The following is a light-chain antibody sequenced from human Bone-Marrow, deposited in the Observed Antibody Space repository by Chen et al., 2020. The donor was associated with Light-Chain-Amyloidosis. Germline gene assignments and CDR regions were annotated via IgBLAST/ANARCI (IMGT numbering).Light chain of an antibody. CDR1: SCDVGTYNY. J-gene: IGLJ1*01. V-gene: IGLV2-14*01. CDR2: AVS. CDR3: SSFTSSSSYV. Sequence: QSSLTQTSSVSGSPGQSITISCPGTSCDVGTYNYVSWYQQHPGKAPKVMIYAVSNRPSGVSNRFSGSKSGNTASLTISGLQAEDEADYYCSSFTSSSSYVFGPGTKVTVL.